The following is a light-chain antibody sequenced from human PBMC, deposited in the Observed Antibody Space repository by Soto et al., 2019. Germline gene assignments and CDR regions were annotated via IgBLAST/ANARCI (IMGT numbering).Light chain of an antibody. J-gene: IGKJ1*01. V-gene: IGKV1-5*01. CDR2: DAS. CDR1: QSVGYW. Sequence: DIQMTQSPSTLSASVGDRVTITCRASQSVGYWLAWYQQKPGKAPTFLVYDASNLHSGVPARFSGSGSGSEFTLTLSSLQPDDCGTYYCQQYYSSWTLGQGAKVDIK. CDR3: QQYYSSWT.